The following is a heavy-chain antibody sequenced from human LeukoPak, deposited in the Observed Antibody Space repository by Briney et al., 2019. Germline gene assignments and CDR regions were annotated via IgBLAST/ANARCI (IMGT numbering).Heavy chain of an antibody. J-gene: IGHJ5*02. Sequence: GSSVKVSCKASGGTFSSYAISWVRQAPGQGLEWMGGIIPIFGTANYAQKFQGRVTITADESTSTAYMELSSLRSEDTAVYYCARVVWERQPTLVPRGFDPWGQGTLVTVSS. CDR3: ARVVWERQPTLVPRGFDP. D-gene: IGHD6-25*01. V-gene: IGHV1-69*01. CDR1: GGTFSSYA. CDR2: IIPIFGTA.